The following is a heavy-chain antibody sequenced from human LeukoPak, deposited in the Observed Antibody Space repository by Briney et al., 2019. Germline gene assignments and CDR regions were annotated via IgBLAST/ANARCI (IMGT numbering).Heavy chain of an antibody. D-gene: IGHD3-22*01. CDR3: ARYYDSSGCFDY. Sequence: SETLSLTCAVYGGSFSGYYWSWIRQPPGKGLEWIGEINHSGSTNYNPSLKSRVTISVDTSKDQFSLKLSSVTAADTAVYYCARYYDSSGCFDYWGQGTLVTVSS. CDR1: GGSFSGYY. J-gene: IGHJ4*02. V-gene: IGHV4-34*01. CDR2: INHSGST.